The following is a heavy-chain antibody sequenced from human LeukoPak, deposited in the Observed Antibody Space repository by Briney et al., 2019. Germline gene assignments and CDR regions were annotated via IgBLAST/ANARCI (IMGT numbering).Heavy chain of an antibody. V-gene: IGHV3-30*18. J-gene: IGHJ4*02. D-gene: IGHD3-3*01. CDR2: ISYDGGTK. CDR1: AFTFSSYG. Sequence: PGGSLTLSCAASAFTFSSYGMHWIRQAQGKGLEWVAVISYDGGTKYYADSVKGRFTITRDDSKNTLYLQLSSLRAEDTAVYYCAKGYDRHDAHWGQGTLVTVSS. CDR3: AKGYDRHDAH.